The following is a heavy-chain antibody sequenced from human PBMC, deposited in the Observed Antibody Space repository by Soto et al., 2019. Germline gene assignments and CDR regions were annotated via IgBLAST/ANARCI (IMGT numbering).Heavy chain of an antibody. Sequence: QMQLVQSGAEVKKPGSSVKVSCKASGGTFSSYAISWVRQAPGQGLEWMGGIIPIFGTANYAQKFQGRVTITADESTSTAYMELSSLSSEDTAVYYCASRYYDILTGYYANDYWGQGTLVTVSS. CDR2: IIPIFGTA. CDR3: ASRYYDILTGYYANDY. D-gene: IGHD3-9*01. CDR1: GGTFSSYA. V-gene: IGHV1-69*01. J-gene: IGHJ4*02.